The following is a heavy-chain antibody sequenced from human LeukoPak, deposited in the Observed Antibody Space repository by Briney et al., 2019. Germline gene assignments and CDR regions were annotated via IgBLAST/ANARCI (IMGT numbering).Heavy chain of an antibody. CDR1: GFTFSSYS. V-gene: IGHV3-48*04. J-gene: IGHJ4*02. CDR2: ISSSSSTI. D-gene: IGHD2-15*01. Sequence: PGGSLRLSCAASGFTFSSYSMNWVRQAPGKGLEWVSYISSSSSTIYYADSVKGRFTISRDNAKNSLYLQMNSLRAEDTAVYYCAKGGGQMQYYFDYWGQGTLVTVSS. CDR3: AKGGGQMQYYFDY.